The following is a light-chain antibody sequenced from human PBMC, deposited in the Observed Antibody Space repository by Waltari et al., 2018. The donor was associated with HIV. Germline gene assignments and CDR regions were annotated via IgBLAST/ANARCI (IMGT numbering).Light chain of an antibody. CDR2: EVS. CDR3: CSYTGSNPFLL. V-gene: IGLV2-23*02. Sequence: QSALTQPASVSGSPGQSITISCTGTSSNVGSYHLVSWYQQHPGRSPKVMIYEVSKRPSGVSNRFSGSKSGNTASLTISGLQAEDEADYYCCSYTGSNPFLLFGGGTKLTVL. CDR1: SSNVGSYHL. J-gene: IGLJ2*01.